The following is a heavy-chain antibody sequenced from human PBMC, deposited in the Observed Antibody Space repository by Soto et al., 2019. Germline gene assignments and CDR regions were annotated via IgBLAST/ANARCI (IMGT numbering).Heavy chain of an antibody. CDR1: GGSISSYY. CDR2: IYYSGST. D-gene: IGHD2-15*01. V-gene: IGHV4-59*08. Sequence: QVQLQESGPGLVKPSETLSLTCTVSGGSISSYYWSWIRQPPGKGLEWIGYIYYSGSTNYNPSLKSRVTISVDTSKNQFYLKLSSVTAADTAVYYCARQGGYCSGGSCYSFLFDYWGQGTLVTVSS. J-gene: IGHJ4*02. CDR3: ARQGGYCSGGSCYSFLFDY.